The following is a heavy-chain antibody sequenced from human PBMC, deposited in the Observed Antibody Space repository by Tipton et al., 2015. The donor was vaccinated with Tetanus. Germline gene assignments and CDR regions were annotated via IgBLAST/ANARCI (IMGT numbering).Heavy chain of an antibody. CDR3: ARIQKAGILARPFDS. CDR1: GYTFTGYY. CDR2: INPYSGDT. D-gene: IGHD6-19*01. J-gene: IGHJ4*02. Sequence: QVQLVQSGAVVKKPGASVKVSCKASGYTFTGYYMNWLRRAPGQGLEWMGWINPYSGDTIYAQKFQGRVTMTRDTSVSTGYMELDRLTTDDTAVYFCARIQKAGILARPFDSWGQGTLVTVSS. V-gene: IGHV1-2*02.